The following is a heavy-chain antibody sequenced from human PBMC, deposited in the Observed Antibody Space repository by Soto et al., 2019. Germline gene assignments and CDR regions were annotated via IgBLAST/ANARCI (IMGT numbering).Heavy chain of an antibody. Sequence: GGSLRLSCAASGFTFSSYAMSWVRQAPGKGLEWVSAISGSGGSTYYADSVKGRFTISRDNSKNTLYLQMNSLRAEDTAVYYCAKDPDGDYTLGANWFDPWGQGTLVTVSS. D-gene: IGHD4-17*01. CDR1: GFTFSSYA. CDR2: ISGSGGST. V-gene: IGHV3-23*01. CDR3: AKDPDGDYTLGANWFDP. J-gene: IGHJ5*02.